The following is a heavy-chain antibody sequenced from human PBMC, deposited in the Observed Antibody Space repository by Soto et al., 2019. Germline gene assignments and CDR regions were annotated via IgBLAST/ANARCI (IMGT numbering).Heavy chain of an antibody. J-gene: IGHJ5*02. CDR1: GFTVSSNY. CDR3: AKNQGVELVPLATVDWFDP. D-gene: IGHD1-26*01. V-gene: IGHV3-53*01. Sequence: GGSLRLSCAASGFTVSSNYMSWVRQAPGKGLEWVSIIYSGGSTNYADSVKGRFTISRDNSKNTLYLQMNSLSAEDTAVYHCAKNQGVELVPLATVDWFDPWGQGSVVTVSS. CDR2: IYSGGST.